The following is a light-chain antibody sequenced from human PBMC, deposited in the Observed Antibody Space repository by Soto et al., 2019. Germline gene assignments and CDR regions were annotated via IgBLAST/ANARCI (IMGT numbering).Light chain of an antibody. V-gene: IGKV3-20*01. CDR2: DAS. Sequence: ELVLTQSPGTLSLSPGERATLSCRARQSVSSNYLAWYQQKPGQAPRLLIYDASYRATDTPARFSGSGSGTDFTLTISRLEPEDFSVYYCQQHGSSGTFGQGTKVDIK. CDR1: QSVSSNY. J-gene: IGKJ1*01. CDR3: QQHGSSGT.